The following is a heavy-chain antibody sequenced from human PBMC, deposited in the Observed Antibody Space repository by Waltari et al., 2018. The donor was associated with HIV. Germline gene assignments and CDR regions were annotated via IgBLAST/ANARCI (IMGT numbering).Heavy chain of an antibody. CDR2: ISSSANT. CDR1: GDSITRGSYY. D-gene: IGHD6-25*01. CDR3: ARALLAARSGGMDV. V-gene: IGHV4-61*02. J-gene: IGHJ6*02. Sequence: QVQLQESGPGLVKPSQTLSLICIVSGDSITRGSYYWTWVRQPAGKGLEWIGRISSSANTNYNPSLKSRVTMSMDTSKNQFSLEVTSVTAADTAIYFCARALLAARSGGMDVWGHGTTVTVSS.